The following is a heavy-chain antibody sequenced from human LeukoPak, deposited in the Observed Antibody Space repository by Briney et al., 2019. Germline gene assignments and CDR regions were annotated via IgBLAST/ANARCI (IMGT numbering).Heavy chain of an antibody. CDR3: AREWSSGWAEFDY. D-gene: IGHD6-25*01. V-gene: IGHV4-59*01. Sequence: SETLSLTCTVSGDSISSYYWNWIRQPPGKGLDWIGYIYYSGNTNYSPSLKGRVTISVDTSKNQFSLDLTSVTAADTAVYYCAREWSSGWAEFDYWGQGTLVTVSS. CDR1: GDSISSYY. J-gene: IGHJ4*02. CDR2: IYYSGNT.